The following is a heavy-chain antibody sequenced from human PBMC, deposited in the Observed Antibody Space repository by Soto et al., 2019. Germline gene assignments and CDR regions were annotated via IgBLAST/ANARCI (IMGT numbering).Heavy chain of an antibody. CDR2: IYYSGNT. D-gene: IGHD2-2*02. CDR3: ARQPKYCYSDSCYSDQFDY. Sequence: PSETLSLTCTVSGGSISSSNYYWAWIRQPPVKGLEWIGTIYYSGNTYYTPSLKSRLTISVDTSKNQFSLKLNSVTAADTAVYYCARQPKYCYSDSCYSDQFDYWGQGALVTVSS. CDR1: GGSISSSNYY. V-gene: IGHV4-39*01. J-gene: IGHJ4*02.